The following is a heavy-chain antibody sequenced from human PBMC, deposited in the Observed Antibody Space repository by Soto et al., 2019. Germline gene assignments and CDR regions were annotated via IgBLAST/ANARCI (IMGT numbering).Heavy chain of an antibody. Sequence: GESLKISCKGSGYSFTSYWISWVRQMPGKGLEWMGRIDPSDSYTNYSPSFQGHVTISADKSISTAYLQWSSLKDSDTAMYYCARVSTYYDILTGPGWFDPWGQGTLVTVSS. CDR1: GYSFTSYW. J-gene: IGHJ5*02. CDR3: ARVSTYYDILTGPGWFDP. CDR2: IDPSDSYT. V-gene: IGHV5-10-1*01. D-gene: IGHD3-9*01.